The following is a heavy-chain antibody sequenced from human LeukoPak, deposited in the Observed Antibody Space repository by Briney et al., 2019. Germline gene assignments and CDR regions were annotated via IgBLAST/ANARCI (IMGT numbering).Heavy chain of an antibody. Sequence: ASVKVSCKASGYTFTTYAMHWVRQAPGQRLEWMGWMNAGNGNTKYSQKFQGRVTITRDTSASTAYMELSSLRSEDTAVYYCARDYLPYYYGSGSSLGWFDPWGREPWSPSPQ. CDR2: MNAGNGNT. V-gene: IGHV1-3*01. CDR3: ARDYLPYYYGSGSSLGWFDP. J-gene: IGHJ5*02. D-gene: IGHD3-10*01. CDR1: GYTFTTYA.